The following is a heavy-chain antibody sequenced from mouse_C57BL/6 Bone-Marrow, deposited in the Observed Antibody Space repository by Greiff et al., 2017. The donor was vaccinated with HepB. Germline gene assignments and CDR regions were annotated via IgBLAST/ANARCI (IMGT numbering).Heavy chain of an antibody. Sequence: VQLQQSGPELVKPGASVKISCKASGYTFTDYYMNWVKQSHGKSLEWIGDINPNNGGTSYNHKFKGKATLTVDKSYIPAYMELRNLTSKDSAVYYYAADYDVGAMDYWGQGTSVTVSS. CDR3: AADYDVGAMDY. J-gene: IGHJ4*01. D-gene: IGHD2-4*01. CDR1: GYTFTDYY. V-gene: IGHV1-26*01. CDR2: INPNNGGT.